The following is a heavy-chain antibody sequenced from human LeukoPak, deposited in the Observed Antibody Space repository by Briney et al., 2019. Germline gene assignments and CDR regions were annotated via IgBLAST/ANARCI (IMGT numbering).Heavy chain of an antibody. CDR1: GYTFTGYY. Sequence: GASVKVSCKASGYTFTGYYMHWVRQAPGQGLEWMGWINPNSGGTNYAQKFQGRVTMTRDTSISTAYMELSRLRSDDTAVYYCARQLYCSGGSCYSVFDYWGQGTLVTVSS. J-gene: IGHJ4*02. CDR3: ARQLYCSGGSCYSVFDY. D-gene: IGHD2-15*01. CDR2: INPNSGGT. V-gene: IGHV1-2*02.